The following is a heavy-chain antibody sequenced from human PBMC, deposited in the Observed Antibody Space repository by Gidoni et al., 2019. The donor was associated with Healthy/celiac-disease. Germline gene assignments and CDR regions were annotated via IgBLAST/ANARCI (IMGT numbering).Heavy chain of an antibody. V-gene: IGHV3-30*18. J-gene: IGHJ4*02. CDR1: GFTFSSYG. CDR3: AKDQQDIVVVVAATWGGLNY. Sequence: QVQLVESGGGVVQPGRSLRLSCAASGFTFSSYGMHWVRQAPGKGLEWVAVISYDGSNKYYADSVKGRFTISRDKSKNTLYLQMNSLRAEDTAVYYCAKDQQDIVVVVAATWGGLNYWGQGTLVTVSS. D-gene: IGHD2-15*01. CDR2: ISYDGSNK.